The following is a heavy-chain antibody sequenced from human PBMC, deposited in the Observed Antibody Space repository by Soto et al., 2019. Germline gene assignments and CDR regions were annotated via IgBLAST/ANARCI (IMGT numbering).Heavy chain of an antibody. CDR3: ASQHYYDSSGYYVVY. D-gene: IGHD3-22*01. CDR2: FFIGGNT. J-gene: IGHJ4*02. V-gene: IGHV4-39*01. CDR1: GGSISSSTYY. Sequence: SETLSLTCTVSGGSISSSTYYWGWMRQPPGKGLEWIASFFIGGNTYYNTSLKSRVTISVDTSKNQFSLKLSSVTAAVMSVYYCASQHYYDSSGYYVVYWGQGTLVTVSS.